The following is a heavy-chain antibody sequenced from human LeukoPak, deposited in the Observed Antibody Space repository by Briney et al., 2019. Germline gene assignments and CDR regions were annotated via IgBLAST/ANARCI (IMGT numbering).Heavy chain of an antibody. J-gene: IGHJ4*02. CDR1: GYTFTSYG. V-gene: IGHV1-18*01. CDR3: ASSYRYGDYDGY. Sequence: ASVKVSCKASGYTFTSYGIRWVRQAPGQGLEWMGWISAYNGNTNYAQKLQGRVTMTTDTSTSTAYMELRSLRSDDTAVYYCASSYRYGDYDGYWGQGTLVTVSS. D-gene: IGHD3-16*02. CDR2: ISAYNGNT.